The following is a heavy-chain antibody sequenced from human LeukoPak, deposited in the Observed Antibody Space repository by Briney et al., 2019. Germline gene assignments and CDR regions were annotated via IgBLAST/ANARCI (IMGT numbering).Heavy chain of an antibody. CDR2: INGDGSST. Sequence: GGSLSPSCAASGFTFIGYWMHWVRQAPGKGLVWVSRINGDGSSTTYADSVKGRFTISRDNAKNPLYLQMNSLRAEDTAVYYCAKGAAGGGGVTNYDYCYMDVMDKGATVTVSS. CDR3: AKGAAGGGGVTNYDYCYMDV. CDR1: GFTFIGYW. J-gene: IGHJ6*03. D-gene: IGHD3-3*01. V-gene: IGHV3-74*01.